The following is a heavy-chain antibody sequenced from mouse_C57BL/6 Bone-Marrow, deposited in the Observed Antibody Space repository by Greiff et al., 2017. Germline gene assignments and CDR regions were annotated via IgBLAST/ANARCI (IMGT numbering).Heavy chain of an antibody. V-gene: IGHV1-69*01. CDR2: IDPSDSYT. D-gene: IGHD4-1*01. CDR1: GYTFTSYW. CDR3: AIEDCWDGDGFDY. Sequence: VQLQQPGAELVMPGASVKLSCKASGYTFTSYWMHWVKQRPGQGLEWIGEIDPSDSYTNYNQKFKGTSTLTVENSSSTAYMQLSSLTSVDSAVYYCAIEDCWDGDGFDYWGQGTTLTVSS. J-gene: IGHJ2*01.